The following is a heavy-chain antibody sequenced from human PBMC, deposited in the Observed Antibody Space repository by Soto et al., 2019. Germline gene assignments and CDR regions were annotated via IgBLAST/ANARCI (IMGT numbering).Heavy chain of an antibody. CDR2: ITPILGIA. J-gene: IGHJ5*02. CDR1: GGTFSSYT. D-gene: IGHD5-12*01. Sequence: QVQLVQSGAEVKKPGSSVKVSCKASGGTFSSYTISWVRQAPGQGLEWMGRITPILGIANYAQKFQGRVTLPADTRTSTAYMELSSLRSEDTAVYYCARSGWSGYDFRFDPWGQGTLVTVSS. V-gene: IGHV1-69*02. CDR3: ARSGWSGYDFRFDP.